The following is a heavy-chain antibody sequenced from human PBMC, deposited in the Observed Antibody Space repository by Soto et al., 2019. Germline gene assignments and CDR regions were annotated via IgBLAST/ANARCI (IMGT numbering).Heavy chain of an antibody. CDR2: ISAYNGNT. CDR3: ARDSPPVDY. V-gene: IGHV1-18*01. J-gene: IGHJ4*02. Sequence: QVQLVQSGAEVKKSGASVKVSCKASGYTFTSYGISWVRQAPGQGLEWMGWISAYNGNTKYAQKLQGRDTMTTDTSTSTAYMELWGPRSDDTAVYYCARDSPPVDYWGQGTLVSVSS. CDR1: GYTFTSYG.